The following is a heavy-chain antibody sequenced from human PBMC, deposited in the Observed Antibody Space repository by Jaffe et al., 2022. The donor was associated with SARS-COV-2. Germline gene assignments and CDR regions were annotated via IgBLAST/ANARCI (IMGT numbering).Heavy chain of an antibody. CDR2: ISGSGETV. CDR3: GLGHYDSSDYFVEFDY. Sequence: LVESGGGLVKPGGSLRLSCAASGFIFSDYVMTWIRQAPGKGLEWVSYISGSGETVSYKDSVKGRFTISRDNAKNSLYLQMNSLRAEDTAVYYCGLGHYDSSDYFVEFDYWGQGTLVTVSS. J-gene: IGHJ4*02. CDR1: GFIFSDYV. V-gene: IGHV3-11*01. D-gene: IGHD3-22*01.